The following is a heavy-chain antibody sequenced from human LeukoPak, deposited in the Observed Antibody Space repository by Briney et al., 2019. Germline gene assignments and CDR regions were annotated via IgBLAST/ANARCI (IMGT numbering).Heavy chain of an antibody. D-gene: IGHD2-2*01. CDR3: ARGSYQMLF. CDR2: ISYDGSNK. V-gene: IGHV3-30*03. CDR1: GFTFSSYG. Sequence: GSLRLSCAASGFTFSSYGMHWVRQAPGKGLEWVAVISYDGSNKYYADSVKGRFTISRDNSKNTLYLQMNSLRAEDTAVYYCARGSYQMLFWGQGTLLTVSS. J-gene: IGHJ4*02.